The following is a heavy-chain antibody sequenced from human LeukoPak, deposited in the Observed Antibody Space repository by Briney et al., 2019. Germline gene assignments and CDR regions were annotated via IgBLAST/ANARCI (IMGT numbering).Heavy chain of an antibody. CDR1: GGTFSSYA. V-gene: IGHV1-69*13. J-gene: IGHJ6*02. CDR3: ATGLGVTMVRGDYYYHMDV. Sequence: SVKVSCKPSGGTFSSYAISWVRQAPGQGLESMGGIIPIFGTANYAQKFQGRVTITADEFMSTAYMELSSLRSEDTAVYYCATGLGVTMVRGDYYYHMDVWGQGTTVTVSS. CDR2: IIPIFGTA. D-gene: IGHD3-10*01.